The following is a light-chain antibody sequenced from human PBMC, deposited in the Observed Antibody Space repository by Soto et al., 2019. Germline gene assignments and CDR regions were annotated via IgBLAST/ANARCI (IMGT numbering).Light chain of an antibody. J-gene: IGLJ3*02. Sequence: QPVLTQSPSASASLGASVKLTCTLSSGHSSYAIAWHKQQPEKGPRYLMKLNSDGSHSKGDGIPDRFSGSSSGAERYLTISGLQCEDEADYYCQTWGTGIRVFGGGTKLTVL. CDR1: SGHSSYA. CDR2: LNSDGSH. CDR3: QTWGTGIRV. V-gene: IGLV4-69*01.